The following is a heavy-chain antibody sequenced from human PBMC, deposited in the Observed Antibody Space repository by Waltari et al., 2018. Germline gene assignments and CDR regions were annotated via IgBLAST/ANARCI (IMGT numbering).Heavy chain of an antibody. CDR3: ARRGYCGIDCYSNYFDF. Sequence: QVLLQQWGAGLLKPSETLSLTCAVYGGSFNFLYWRWIRQTPGEGLEWIGEITHSGSTNYNPSLKSRVSISVDTPNNQFSLKLTSVTAADTAAYYCARRGYCGIDCYSNYFDFWGQGTLVTVSS. CDR2: ITHSGST. V-gene: IGHV4-34*01. J-gene: IGHJ4*02. D-gene: IGHD2-21*01. CDR1: GGSFNFLY.